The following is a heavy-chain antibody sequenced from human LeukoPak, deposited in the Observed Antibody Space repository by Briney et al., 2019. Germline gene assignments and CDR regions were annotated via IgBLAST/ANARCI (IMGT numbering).Heavy chain of an antibody. D-gene: IGHD5-12*01. CDR1: GGSFSGYY. CDR3: ARARWWLRYFDY. V-gene: IGHV4-34*01. J-gene: IGHJ4*02. Sequence: PSETLSLTCAVYGGSFSGYYWSWIRQPPGKGLEWIGEVNHSGSTNYNPSLKSRVTISVDTSKNQFSLKLSSVTAADTAVYYCARARWWLRYFDYWGQGTLVTVSS. CDR2: VNHSGST.